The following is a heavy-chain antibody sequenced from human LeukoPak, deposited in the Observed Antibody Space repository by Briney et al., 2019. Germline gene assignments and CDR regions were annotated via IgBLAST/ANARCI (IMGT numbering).Heavy chain of an antibody. D-gene: IGHD5-18*01. CDR3: ARGDTVMMGSFGY. V-gene: IGHV4-4*07. CDR1: GGSISGYY. Sequence: PAETLSLTCTVSGGSISGYYWSWIRQPAGKGLEWIGRLYTSEGTNYNPSLRSRVTISVDTSMNQLSLKLSSVTAADTAVYYCARGDTVMMGSFGYWGQGTLVTVSS. J-gene: IGHJ4*02. CDR2: LYTSEGT.